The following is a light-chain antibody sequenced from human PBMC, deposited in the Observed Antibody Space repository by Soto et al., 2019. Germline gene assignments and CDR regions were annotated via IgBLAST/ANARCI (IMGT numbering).Light chain of an antibody. Sequence: DIVMTQSPDSLAVSLGERATINCKSSQSVLYSSNNKNYLAWYQQKPGQPPNLLISWASTRESGVPDRFSGSGSGTDFTLTISSLQAEDVAVYYCQQYYSTPPAFGGGTKVEI. J-gene: IGKJ4*01. CDR2: WAS. CDR3: QQYYSTPPA. CDR1: QSVLYSSNNKNY. V-gene: IGKV4-1*01.